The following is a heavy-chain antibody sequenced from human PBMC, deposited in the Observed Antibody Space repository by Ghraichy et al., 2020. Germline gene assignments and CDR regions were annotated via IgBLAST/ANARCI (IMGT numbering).Heavy chain of an antibody. Sequence: SETLSLTCAVSGYSISSDYYWGWIRQPPGKGLEWIGSRYHVGAGYYNPSLKSRVTISVDTSKNQFSLEVNSVTAADTAVYYCATAPLIPKAPHDAFDIWGQGTMVSVSS. D-gene: IGHD2-21*01. CDR1: GYSISSDYY. V-gene: IGHV4-38-2*01. J-gene: IGHJ3*02. CDR2: RYHVGAG. CDR3: ATAPLIPKAPHDAFDI.